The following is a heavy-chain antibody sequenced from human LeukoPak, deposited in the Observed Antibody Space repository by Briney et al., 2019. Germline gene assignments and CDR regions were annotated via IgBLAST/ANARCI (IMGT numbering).Heavy chain of an antibody. CDR3: AKDPSYYYDSSGYYPWYFDY. J-gene: IGHJ4*02. D-gene: IGHD3-22*01. CDR1: GFTFSSYA. V-gene: IGHV3-23*01. Sequence: GGSLRLSCAASGFTFSSYAMSWVRQAPGKGLEWVSAISGSGGSTYYADSVKGRSTISRDNSKNTLYLQMNSLRAEDTAVYYCAKDPSYYYDSSGYYPWYFDYWGQGTLVTVSS. CDR2: ISGSGGST.